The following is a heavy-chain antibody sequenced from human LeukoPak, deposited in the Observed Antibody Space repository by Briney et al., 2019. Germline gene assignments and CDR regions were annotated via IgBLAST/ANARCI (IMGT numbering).Heavy chain of an antibody. D-gene: IGHD3-10*01. V-gene: IGHV1-69*05. J-gene: IGHJ4*02. CDR1: GGTFSSYA. Sequence: SVKVSCKASGGTFSSYAISWVRQALGQGLEWMGGIIPIFGTANYAQKFQGRVTITTDESTSTAYMELSSLRSEDTAVYYCAREHHGSGLFDYWGQGTLVTVSS. CDR3: AREHHGSGLFDY. CDR2: IIPIFGTA.